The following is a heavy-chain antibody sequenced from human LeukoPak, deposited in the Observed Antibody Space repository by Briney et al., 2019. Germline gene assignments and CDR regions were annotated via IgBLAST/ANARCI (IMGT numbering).Heavy chain of an antibody. D-gene: IGHD1-26*01. CDR3: AEGSYYAY. CDR2: IRYDENDK. J-gene: IGHJ4*02. V-gene: IGHV3-30*02. CDR1: GFTFSNYD. Sequence: GGSLRLSCAASGFTFSNYDMHWVRQAPGKGLEWVAFIRYDENDKYYADAVEGRFTISRDNSKNTLFLQMNSLTTDDPAVYSRAEGSYYAYRGPGTLVTVSP.